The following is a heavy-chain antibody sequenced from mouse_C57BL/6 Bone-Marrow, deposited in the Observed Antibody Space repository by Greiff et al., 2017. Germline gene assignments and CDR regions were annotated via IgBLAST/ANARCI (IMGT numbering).Heavy chain of an antibody. D-gene: IGHD1-1*01. V-gene: IGHV1-82*01. CDR1: GYAFSSSW. J-gene: IGHJ1*03. CDR3: ARGGLRYLWYFDV. Sequence: QVQLQQSGPELVKPGASVKISCKASGYAFSSSWMNWVKQRPGKGLEWIGRIYPGDGDTNYNGKFKGKATLTADKSSSTAYMQLSSLTSEDSAVYFCARGGLRYLWYFDVWGTGTTVTVSS. CDR2: IYPGDGDT.